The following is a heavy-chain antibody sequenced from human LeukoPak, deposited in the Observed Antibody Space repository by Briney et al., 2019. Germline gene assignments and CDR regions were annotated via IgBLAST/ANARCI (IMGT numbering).Heavy chain of an antibody. D-gene: IGHD2-2*01. CDR1: GYTFTAYY. J-gene: IGHJ5*02. CDR2: INPNSGPT. CDR3: VRDRGYCSTTSCSPPYWFDP. Sequence: ASVTVSCKASGYTFTAYYVHWVRQAPGQGLEWMGWINPNSGPTNYAQKFQGRVTMTRDTSIGTAYMELSRLKSDDTAIYYCVRDRGYCSTTSCSPPYWFDPWGQGTLVTVSS. V-gene: IGHV1-2*02.